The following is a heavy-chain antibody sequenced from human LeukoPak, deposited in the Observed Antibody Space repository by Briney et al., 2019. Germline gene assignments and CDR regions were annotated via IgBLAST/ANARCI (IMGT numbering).Heavy chain of an antibody. J-gene: IGHJ6*02. CDR1: GGSISSYY. D-gene: IGHD3-10*01. CDR3: ARLLWFGELSPPDGMDV. Sequence: SETLSLTCTVSGGSISSYYWSWIRQPPGKGLEWIGEINHSGSTNYNPSLKSRVTISVDTSKNQFSLKLSSVTAADTAVYYCARLLWFGELSPPDGMDVWGQGTTVTVSS. V-gene: IGHV4-34*01. CDR2: INHSGST.